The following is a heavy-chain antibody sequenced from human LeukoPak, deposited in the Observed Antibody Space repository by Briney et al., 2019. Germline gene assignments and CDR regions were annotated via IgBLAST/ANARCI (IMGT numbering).Heavy chain of an antibody. CDR3: ARKLGSSSGWNYFDY. V-gene: IGHV6-1*01. D-gene: IGHD6-19*01. CDR2: TFYRSKWYN. Sequence: SQTLSLTCAISGDNVSSNSAAWNWIRQSPSRGLEWLGRTFYRSKWYNDYAVSVKSRITINPDTSKNQFSLQLNSVTPEDTAVYYCARKLGSSSGWNYFDYWGQGTLVTVSS. J-gene: IGHJ4*02. CDR1: GDNVSSNSAA.